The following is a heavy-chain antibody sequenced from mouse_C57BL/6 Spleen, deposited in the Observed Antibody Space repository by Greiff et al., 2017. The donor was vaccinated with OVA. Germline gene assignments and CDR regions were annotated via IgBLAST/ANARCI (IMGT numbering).Heavy chain of an antibody. J-gene: IGHJ3*01. CDR3: ARARGNYAWFAY. D-gene: IGHD2-1*01. CDR1: GYSITSGYD. CDR2: ISYSGST. V-gene: IGHV3-1*01. Sequence: VQLKESGPGMVKPSQSLSLTCTVTGYSITSGYDWHWIRHFPGNKLEWMGYISYSGSTNYNPSLKSRISITHDTSKNHFFLKLNSVTTEDTATYYCARARGNYAWFAYWGQGTLVTVSA.